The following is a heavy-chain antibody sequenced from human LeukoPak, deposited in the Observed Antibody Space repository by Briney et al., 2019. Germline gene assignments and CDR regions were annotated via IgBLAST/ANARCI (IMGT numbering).Heavy chain of an antibody. CDR3: AGYDHTNYLAY. J-gene: IGHJ4*02. D-gene: IGHD1-14*01. V-gene: IGHV4-59*13. CDR2: ISSSGSI. CDR1: GGSIGYNY. Sequence: SETLSLTCTVSGGSIGYNYWNWIRQSPERGLEWIGYISSSGSIDYTPSLRSRVTMSLDTSKNHLSLNLRSVSAADTAIYYCAGYDHTNYLAYWGQGILVTVSS.